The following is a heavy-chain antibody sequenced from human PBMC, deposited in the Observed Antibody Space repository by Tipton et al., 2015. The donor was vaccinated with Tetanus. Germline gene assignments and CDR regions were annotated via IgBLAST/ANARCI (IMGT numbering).Heavy chain of an antibody. D-gene: IGHD5-18*01. CDR2: IRSKAYGGAT. CDR3: TGAGNTAMVRFIDY. J-gene: IGHJ4*02. CDR1: GFTFGDYA. Sequence: SLRLSCTASGFTFGDYAMSWVRQAPGKGLEWVGFIRSKAYGGATEYAASVKGRFTISRDDSKSIAYLQMNSLKTEDTAVYYCTGAGNTAMVRFIDYWGQGTLVTVSS. V-gene: IGHV3-49*04.